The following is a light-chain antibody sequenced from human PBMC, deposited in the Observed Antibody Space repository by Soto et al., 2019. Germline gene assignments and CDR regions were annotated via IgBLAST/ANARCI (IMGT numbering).Light chain of an antibody. V-gene: IGLV2-23*02. Sequence: QSVLTQPASVSGSPGQSITISCTGTSSNVGSYKLVSWYQQHPGKAPKLMIFEVNKRPSGVSNRFSGSKSGNTASLTISGLKVEDEADYYCCSSGGSPTYVFXTGTKRTVL. J-gene: IGLJ1*01. CDR1: SSNVGSYKL. CDR2: EVN. CDR3: CSSGGSPTYV.